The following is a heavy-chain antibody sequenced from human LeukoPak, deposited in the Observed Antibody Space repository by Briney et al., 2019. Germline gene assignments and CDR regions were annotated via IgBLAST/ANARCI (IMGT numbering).Heavy chain of an antibody. CDR2: IDTNTGNP. V-gene: IGHV7-4-1*02. Sequence: ASVTVSCTASGYTFSSNAINWVRQAPGQGLEWMGWIDTNTGNPTYAQGFTGQFVFSLDTSVSTAYLQISSLKAEDTAEYFCARGYDSSGYFSDWGQGTLVTVSS. D-gene: IGHD3-22*01. J-gene: IGHJ4*02. CDR3: ARGYDSSGYFSD. CDR1: GYTFSSNA.